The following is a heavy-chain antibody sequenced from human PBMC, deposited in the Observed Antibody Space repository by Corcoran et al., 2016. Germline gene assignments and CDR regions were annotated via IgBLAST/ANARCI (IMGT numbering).Heavy chain of an antibody. CDR1: GFTFDDYG. D-gene: IGHD2-15*01. V-gene: IGHV3-20*01. J-gene: IGHJ5*02. Sequence: EVQLVESGGGVVRPGGSLRLSCAASGFTFDDYGMSWVRQAPGKGLEWVSGINWNGGSTGYADSVKGRFTISRDNAKNSLYLQMNSLRAEDTALYHCAGGRWSGVSCYPSRSWFDPWGQGTLVTVSS. CDR2: INWNGGST. CDR3: AGGRWSGVSCYPSRSWFDP.